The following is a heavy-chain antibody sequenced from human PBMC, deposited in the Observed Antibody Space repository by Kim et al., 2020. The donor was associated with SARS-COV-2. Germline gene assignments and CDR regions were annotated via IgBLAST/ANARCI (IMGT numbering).Heavy chain of an antibody. D-gene: IGHD3-10*01. CDR1: GYTFTSYA. J-gene: IGHJ4*02. V-gene: IGHV1-3*01. CDR3: ARDMDYGSGSYYNFGCFDY. CDR2: INAGNGNT. Sequence: ATVKVSCKASGYTFTSYAMHWVRQAPGQRLEWMGWINAGNGNTKYSQKFQGRVTITRDTSASTAYMELSSLRSEDTAVYYCARDMDYGSGSYYNFGCFDYWGQGTLVTVSS.